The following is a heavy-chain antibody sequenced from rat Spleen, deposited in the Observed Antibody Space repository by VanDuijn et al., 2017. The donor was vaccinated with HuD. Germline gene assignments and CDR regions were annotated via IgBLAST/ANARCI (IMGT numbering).Heavy chain of an antibody. J-gene: IGHJ2*01. V-gene: IGHV5-7*01. CDR2: ISYDGGST. CDR3: TTSRFEYNYH. CDR1: GFTFSDYH. D-gene: IGHD1-4*01. Sequence: EVQLVESGGGLVQPGGSLRLSCAASGFTFSDYHMSWVRQAPKKGLEWVATISYDGGSTLYRDSMKGRFTISRENVKSVLYLQMDSLRSEDTATYYCTTSRFEYNYHWGQGVMVTVSS.